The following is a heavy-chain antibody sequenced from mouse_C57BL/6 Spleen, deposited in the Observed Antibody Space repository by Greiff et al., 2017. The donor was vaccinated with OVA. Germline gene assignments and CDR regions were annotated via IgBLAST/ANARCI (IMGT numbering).Heavy chain of an antibody. CDR2: IYYSGTI. CDR3: ARVYYDYEEGYWYFDV. CDR1: GISITTGNYR. J-gene: IGHJ1*03. V-gene: IGHV3-5*01. Sequence: EVQLQQSGPGLVKPSQTVFLTCTVTGISITTGNYRWSWIRQFPGNKLEWIGYIYYSGTITYNPSLTSRTTITRDTPKNQFFLEMNSLTAEDTATYYCARVYYDYEEGYWYFDVWGTGTTVTVSS. D-gene: IGHD2-4*01.